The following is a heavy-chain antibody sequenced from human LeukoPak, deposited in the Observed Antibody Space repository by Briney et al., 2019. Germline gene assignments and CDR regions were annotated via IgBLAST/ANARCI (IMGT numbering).Heavy chain of an antibody. D-gene: IGHD2-2*02. J-gene: IGHJ5*02. Sequence: PSETLSLTCVVSGGSFSGYYWSWIRQPPGKGLEWIGEINHGGRTNYSPSLKSRVTISVDTSKNQFSLDLSSVTAADTAVYYCARGLELGYCSGASCYIWFDPWGQGTLVTVSS. CDR1: GGSFSGYY. CDR2: INHGGRT. CDR3: ARGLELGYCSGASCYIWFDP. V-gene: IGHV4-34*01.